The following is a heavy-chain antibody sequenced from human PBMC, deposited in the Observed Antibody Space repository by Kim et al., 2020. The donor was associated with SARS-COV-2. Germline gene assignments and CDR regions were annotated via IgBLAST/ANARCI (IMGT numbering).Heavy chain of an antibody. Sequence: GGSLRLSCAASGFTFSSYSMNWVRQAPGKGLEWVSSISSSSSYIYYADSVKGRFTISRDNAKNSLYLQMNSLRAEDTAVYYCARGWAGTTSRMDVWGKGTTVTVSS. J-gene: IGHJ6*03. CDR2: ISSSSSYI. D-gene: IGHD1-7*01. CDR1: GFTFSSYS. V-gene: IGHV3-21*01. CDR3: ARGWAGTTSRMDV.